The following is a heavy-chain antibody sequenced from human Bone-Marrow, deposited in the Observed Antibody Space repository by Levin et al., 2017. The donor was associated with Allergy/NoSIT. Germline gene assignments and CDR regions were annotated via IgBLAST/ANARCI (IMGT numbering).Heavy chain of an antibody. V-gene: IGHV3-7*01. J-gene: IGHJ4*02. D-gene: IGHD2-21*02. CDR3: GVTPRRDPFDY. CDR1: GFTFSTYW. CDR2: IRDDGGEK. Sequence: PGGSLRLSCAASGFTFSTYWMSWVRQAPGKGLEWVANIRDDGGEKYYVDSVKGRFTISRDNAKNSLYLQMSSLRVEDTAVYYCGVTPRRDPFDYWGQGTLVAVSS.